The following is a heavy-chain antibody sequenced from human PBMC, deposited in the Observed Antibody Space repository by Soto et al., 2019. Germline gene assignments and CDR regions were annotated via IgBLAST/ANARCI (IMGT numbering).Heavy chain of an antibody. V-gene: IGHV3-64*01. CDR3: ARGLKYSSLSFDP. CDR1: GFTFSSYA. D-gene: IGHD6-6*01. J-gene: IGHJ5*02. CDR2: ISSNGGST. Sequence: HPAGSLRLSCAASGFTFSSYAMHWVRQAPGKGLEYVSAISSNGGSTYYANSVKGRFTISRDNSKNTLYLQMGSLRAEDMAVYYCARGLKYSSLSFDPWGQGTLVTVSS.